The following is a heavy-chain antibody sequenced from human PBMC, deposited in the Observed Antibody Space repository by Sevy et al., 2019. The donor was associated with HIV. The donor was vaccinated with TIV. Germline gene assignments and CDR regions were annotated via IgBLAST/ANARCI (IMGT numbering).Heavy chain of an antibody. CDR3: ARSGYYYDSSGYALDY. Sequence: GGSLRLSCAASGFTFSSYAMSWVRQAPGKGLEWVSAISGSGGSTYYADSVKGRFTISRDNSKNTLYLQMNSLRAEDTAVYYCARSGYYYDSSGYALDYWGQGTLVTVSS. V-gene: IGHV3-23*01. CDR2: ISGSGGST. CDR1: GFTFSSYA. D-gene: IGHD3-22*01. J-gene: IGHJ4*02.